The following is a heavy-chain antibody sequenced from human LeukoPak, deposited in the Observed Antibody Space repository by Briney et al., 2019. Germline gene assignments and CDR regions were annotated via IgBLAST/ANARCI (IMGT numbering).Heavy chain of an antibody. J-gene: IGHJ5*02. V-gene: IGHV3-23*01. CDR2: ISGSGGST. Sequence: GGSLRLSCAASGFTFSSYAMSWVRQAPGKGLEWVSAISGSGGSTYYADSVKGRFTISRDNSKNTLYLQMNSLRAEDTAVYYCAKGGGDFWSGYSTNWLDPWGQGTLVTVSS. D-gene: IGHD3-3*01. CDR1: GFTFSSYA. CDR3: AKGGGDFWSGYSTNWLDP.